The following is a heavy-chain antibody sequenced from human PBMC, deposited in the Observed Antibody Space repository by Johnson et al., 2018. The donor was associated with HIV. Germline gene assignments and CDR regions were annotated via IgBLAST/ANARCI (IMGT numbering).Heavy chain of an antibody. Sequence: VQLVESGGGLVQPGGSLRLSCAASGFTFSSYWMHWVRQAPGKGLVWVSRINSDGSSTSYADSVKGRFTIYRDNAKNSLYLQMNSLRAEDTAVYYCARGPSQLYWPDVAFDIWGQGTTVTVSS. CDR2: INSDGSST. J-gene: IGHJ3*02. CDR3: ARGPSQLYWPDVAFDI. D-gene: IGHD2-8*02. CDR1: GFTFSSYW. V-gene: IGHV3-74*02.